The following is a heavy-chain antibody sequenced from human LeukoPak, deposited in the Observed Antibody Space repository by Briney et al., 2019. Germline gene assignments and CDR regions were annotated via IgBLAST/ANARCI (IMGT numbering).Heavy chain of an antibody. CDR3: ASAAGYSYGHNNFDY. CDR2: IYYSGST. Sequence: PSETLSLTCTVSGGSISSYYWSWIRQPPGKGLEWIGYIYYSGSTNYNPSLKSRVTISVDTSKNQFSLELSSVTAADTAVYYCASAAGYSYGHNNFDYWGQGTLVTVSS. V-gene: IGHV4-59*01. J-gene: IGHJ4*02. CDR1: GGSISSYY. D-gene: IGHD5-18*01.